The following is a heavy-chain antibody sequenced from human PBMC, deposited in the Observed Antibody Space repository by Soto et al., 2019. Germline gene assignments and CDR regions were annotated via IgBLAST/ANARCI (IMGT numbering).Heavy chain of an antibody. D-gene: IGHD3-22*01. J-gene: IGHJ6*02. Sequence: SETLSLTCAVYGGSFSGYYWSWIRQPPGKGLEWIGEINHSGSTNYNPSLKSRVTISVDTSKNQFSLKLSSVTAADTAVYYCAKGDYYDSSGESYGLDGWCQGNTVTVSS. CDR2: INHSGST. CDR1: GGSFSGYY. CDR3: AKGDYYDSSGESYGLDG. V-gene: IGHV4-34*01.